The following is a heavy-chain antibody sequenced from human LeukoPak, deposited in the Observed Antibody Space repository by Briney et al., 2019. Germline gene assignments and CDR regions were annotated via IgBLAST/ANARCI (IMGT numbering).Heavy chain of an antibody. D-gene: IGHD6-6*01. CDR2: IYYSGST. Sequence: SETLSLTCTVSGGSVSSGSYYWSWIRQPPGKGLEWIGYIYYSGSTNYNPSLKSRVTISADTSKNQFSLKLSSVTAADTAVYYCASIYSSSSRRVDYWGQGTLVTVSS. CDR1: GGSVSSGSYY. V-gene: IGHV4-61*01. CDR3: ASIYSSSSRRVDY. J-gene: IGHJ4*02.